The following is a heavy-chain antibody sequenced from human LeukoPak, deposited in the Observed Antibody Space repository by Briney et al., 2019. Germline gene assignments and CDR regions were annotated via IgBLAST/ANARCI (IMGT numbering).Heavy chain of an antibody. CDR2: IKSKTDGGTT. Sequence: GGSLRLSCAASGFTFSNAWMSWVRQAPGKGLEWVGRIKSKTDGGTTDYAAPVKGRFTISRDDSKNTLYLQMNSLKTEDTAVYYCTTDPSLGVDYYYYYMDVWGKGTTVTVSS. V-gene: IGHV3-15*01. D-gene: IGHD3-3*01. J-gene: IGHJ6*03. CDR3: TTDPSLGVDYYYYYMDV. CDR1: GFTFSNAW.